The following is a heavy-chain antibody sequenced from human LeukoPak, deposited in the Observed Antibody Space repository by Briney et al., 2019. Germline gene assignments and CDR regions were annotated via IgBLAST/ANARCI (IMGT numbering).Heavy chain of an antibody. CDR3: ARGGCSGYGKPFDY. V-gene: IGHV4-34*01. D-gene: IGHD5-12*01. Sequence: SETLSLTCAVYGGSFSGYYWSWIRQPPGKGLEWIGEINHSGSTNYNPSLKSRVTISVDTSKNQFSMKLSSVTAADTAVYYCARGGCSGYGKPFDYSGQGTLVTVCS. CDR2: INHSGST. J-gene: IGHJ4*02. CDR1: GGSFSGYY.